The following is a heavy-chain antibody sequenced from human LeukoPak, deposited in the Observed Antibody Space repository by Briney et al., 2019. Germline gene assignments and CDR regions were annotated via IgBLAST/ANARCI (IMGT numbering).Heavy chain of an antibody. CDR2: ISAYNGNT. V-gene: IGHV1-18*04. CDR1: GYTFTGYY. J-gene: IGHJ4*02. D-gene: IGHD3-3*01. Sequence: VASVKVSCKASGYTFTGYYIHWVRQAPGQGLEWMGWISAYNGNTNYAQKLQGRVTMTTDTSTSTAYMELRSLRSDDTAVYYCARDHSLDFWSGYYNYYFDYWGQGTLVTVSS. CDR3: ARDHSLDFWSGYYNYYFDY.